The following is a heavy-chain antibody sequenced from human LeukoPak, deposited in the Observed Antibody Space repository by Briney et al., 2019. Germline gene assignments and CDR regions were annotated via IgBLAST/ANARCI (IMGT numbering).Heavy chain of an antibody. CDR3: ARDKGYGYEY. V-gene: IGHV3-74*01. J-gene: IGHJ4*02. CDR2: ITGDGSTT. Sequence: GGSLRLSCAASGFTFSPYWMHRVRQAPGEGLVWVSRITGDGSTTTYADSVKGRFTISRDNAKNALYLQMNSLRAEDTAVYYCARDKGYGYEYWGQGTLVTVSS. D-gene: IGHD5-18*01. CDR1: GFTFSPYW.